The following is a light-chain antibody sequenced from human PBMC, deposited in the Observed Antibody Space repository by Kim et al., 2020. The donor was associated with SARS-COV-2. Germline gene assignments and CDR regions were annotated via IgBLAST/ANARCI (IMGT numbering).Light chain of an antibody. Sequence: PGERATLSCRASQSLSSSFLAWYQQKPGQAPRLLIYGASARATGIPDRFSGTGSGTDFTLTISRLEPEDFAVYYCQQYNTPPWTFGQGTKVDIK. CDR3: QQYNTPPWT. J-gene: IGKJ1*01. V-gene: IGKV3-20*01. CDR1: QSLSSSF. CDR2: GAS.